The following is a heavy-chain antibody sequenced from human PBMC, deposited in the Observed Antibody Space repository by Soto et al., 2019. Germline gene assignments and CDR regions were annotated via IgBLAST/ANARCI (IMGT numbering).Heavy chain of an antibody. CDR2: ISPDSGGT. Sequence: GASVKVSFKASGYTFTGYYMHWVRQAPGQGLEWMGWISPDSGGTNYAQKFQGRVTMTRDTSISTAYMELSSLRSDDTAVYFCARDSGYCTTTGCYYFDSWGQGTLVTVSS. V-gene: IGHV1-2*02. D-gene: IGHD2-2*01. CDR3: ARDSGYCTTTGCYYFDS. J-gene: IGHJ4*02. CDR1: GYTFTGYY.